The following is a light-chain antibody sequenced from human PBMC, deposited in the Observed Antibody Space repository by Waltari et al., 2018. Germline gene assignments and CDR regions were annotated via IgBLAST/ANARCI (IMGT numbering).Light chain of an antibody. J-gene: IGKJ2*01. CDR1: QSLSRSR. V-gene: IGKV3-20*01. Sequence: EAVLTQSPGTLSLSPGERSTRSCRASQSLSRSRLAWYQQKPGQAPRLLMYAASPRATGIPDRFSGSGTGTDFSLTVSRVEPEDSAVYYCQQYGSSVMYTFGQGTKLEIQ. CDR3: QQYGSSVMYT. CDR2: AAS.